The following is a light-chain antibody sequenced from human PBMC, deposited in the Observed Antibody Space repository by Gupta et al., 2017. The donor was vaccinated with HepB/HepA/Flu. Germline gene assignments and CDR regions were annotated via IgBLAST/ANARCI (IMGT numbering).Light chain of an antibody. CDR2: GAS. J-gene: IGKJ2*01. CDR3: QHEGNSPYT. CDR1: QSVSSNH. V-gene: IGKV3-20*01. Sequence: EIVLTQSPGTLSLSPGERATLSCRASQSVSSNHLAWYQQKQGQAPRLLIDGASSRATGIPDRFSGSGSGTEFTLTISRLEPEDFAVYWCQHEGNSPYTFGQGTKMEI.